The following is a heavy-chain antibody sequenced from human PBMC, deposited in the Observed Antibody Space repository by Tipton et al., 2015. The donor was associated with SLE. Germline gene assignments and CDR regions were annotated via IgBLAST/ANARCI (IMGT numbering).Heavy chain of an antibody. V-gene: IGHV1-18*01. CDR2: ISTYSGNT. J-gene: IGHJ3*02. CDR1: GYTFTSLG. Sequence: QVQLVQSGVEVKKPGASVKVSCRTSGYTFTSLGITWVRQAPGQGLEWMGWISTYSGNTYYAQRVQDRVTMTTDTSTSTAYMELRSLRSDDTAVYYCARADEYHDGSGHYLDAVDILGQGTIVTVSS. CDR3: ARADEYHDGSGHYLDAVDI. D-gene: IGHD3-22*01.